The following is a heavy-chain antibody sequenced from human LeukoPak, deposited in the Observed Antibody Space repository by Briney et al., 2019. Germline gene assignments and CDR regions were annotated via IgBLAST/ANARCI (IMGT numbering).Heavy chain of an antibody. CDR3: ARARIDLITMVRGATAHAFDI. V-gene: IGHV4-39*01. CDR2: FYYSGST. CDR1: GGSISSSSYY. Sequence: SETLSLTCTVSGGSISSSSYYWGWIRQPPGKGLEWIGSFYYSGSTYYNPSLKSRVTISVDTSKNQFSLKLSSVTAADTAVYYCARARIDLITMVRGATAHAFDIWGQGTMVTVSS. J-gene: IGHJ3*02. D-gene: IGHD3-10*01.